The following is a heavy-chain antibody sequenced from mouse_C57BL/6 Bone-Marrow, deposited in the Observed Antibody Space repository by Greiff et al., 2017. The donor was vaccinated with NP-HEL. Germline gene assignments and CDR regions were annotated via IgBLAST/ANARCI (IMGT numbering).Heavy chain of an antibody. J-gene: IGHJ3*01. CDR1: GYAFTNYL. D-gene: IGHD2-4*01. V-gene: IGHV1-54*01. CDR3: AREGYYDEFCAY. Sequence: QVQLQQSGAELVRPGTSVKVSCKASGYAFTNYLIEWVKQRPGQGLEWIGVINPGSGGTNYNEKFKGKATLTADKSSSTAYMQLSSLTSEDSAVDFCAREGYYDEFCAYWGQGTLVTVSA. CDR2: INPGSGGT.